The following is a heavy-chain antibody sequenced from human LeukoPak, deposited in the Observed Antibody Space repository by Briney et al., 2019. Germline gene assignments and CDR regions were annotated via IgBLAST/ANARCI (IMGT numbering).Heavy chain of an antibody. CDR3: AAGVTAGYFDY. V-gene: IGHV1-24*01. J-gene: IGHJ4*02. D-gene: IGHD2-21*02. CDR2: FDRENGET. CDR1: GYTLSELS. Sequence: ASVKVSCKVSGYTLSELSMHWVRQAPGKGLEWMGGFDRENGETIYAQKFRGRVTMTEDTSTDTAHMEVSSLRSEDTAVYYCAAGVTAGYFDYWGQGTLVTVSS.